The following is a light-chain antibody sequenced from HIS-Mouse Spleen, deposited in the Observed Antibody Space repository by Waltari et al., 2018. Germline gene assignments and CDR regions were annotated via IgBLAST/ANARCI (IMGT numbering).Light chain of an antibody. CDR2: EDS. V-gene: IGLV3-10*01. CDR3: YSTDSSGNHSV. J-gene: IGLJ2*01. Sequence: SYVLTQPPSVSVAPGKTARITCGGNNIGSKSVHWYQQKPGQAPVLVISEDSKRPSGIPERFSGSSSGTMATLTISGAQVEDEADYYCYSTDSSGNHSVFGGGTKLTVL. CDR1: NIGSKS.